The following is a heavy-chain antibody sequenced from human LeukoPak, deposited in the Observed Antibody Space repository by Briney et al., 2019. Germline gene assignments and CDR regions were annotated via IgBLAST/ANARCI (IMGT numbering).Heavy chain of an antibody. D-gene: IGHD6-13*01. CDR2: INWNGGST. Sequence: GGSLRLSCAASGFSFDDYGMNWVRQAPGKGLEWVSGINWNGGSTGYADSVKGRFTISRDNAKNSLYLQMNSLRAEDTALYYCARDRYSSSWYQYDYWGQGTLVTVSS. V-gene: IGHV3-20*04. CDR3: ARDRYSSSWYQYDY. CDR1: GFSFDDYG. J-gene: IGHJ4*02.